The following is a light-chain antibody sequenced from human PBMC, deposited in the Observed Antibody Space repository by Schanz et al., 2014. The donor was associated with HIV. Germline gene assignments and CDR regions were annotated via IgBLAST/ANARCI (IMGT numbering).Light chain of an antibody. CDR2: EVS. CDR3: CSYADRNIVL. CDR1: SSDVGSYNR. Sequence: QSALTQPPSVSGSPGQSVTISCTGTSSDVGSYNRVSWYQQPPGTAPKLMIYEVSNRPSGVPDRFSGSKSGNTASLTISGLQAEDEGQYYCCSYADRNIVLFGGGTKLTVL. J-gene: IGLJ2*01. V-gene: IGLV2-18*02.